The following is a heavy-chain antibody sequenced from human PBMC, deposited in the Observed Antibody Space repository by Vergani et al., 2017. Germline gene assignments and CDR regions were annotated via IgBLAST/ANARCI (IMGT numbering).Heavy chain of an antibody. V-gene: IGHV3-21*01. D-gene: IGHD3-10*01. CDR2: ISSSSSYI. CDR3: ARDGSRAGGLR. Sequence: EVQLVESGGGLVKPGGSLRLSCAASGFTFSSYSMNWVRQAPGKGLEWVSSISSSSSYIYYTDSVKGRFTISRDNAKNSLYLQMNSLRAEDSAVYYCARDGSRAGGLRWGQGTLVTVSS. CDR1: GFTFSSYS. J-gene: IGHJ4*02.